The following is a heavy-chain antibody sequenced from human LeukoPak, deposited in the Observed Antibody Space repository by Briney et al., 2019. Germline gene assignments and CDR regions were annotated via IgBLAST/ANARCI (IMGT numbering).Heavy chain of an antibody. V-gene: IGHV4-4*09. Sequence: SETLSLTCTVSGGSISSYYWSWIRQPPGKGLEWIGYIYTSGSTNYNPSLKSRVTISVDTSKNQFSLKLSSVTAADTAVYYCARHRSYYYYYMGVWGKGTTVTVSS. CDR3: ARHRSYYYYYMGV. J-gene: IGHJ6*03. CDR1: GGSISSYY. CDR2: IYTSGST.